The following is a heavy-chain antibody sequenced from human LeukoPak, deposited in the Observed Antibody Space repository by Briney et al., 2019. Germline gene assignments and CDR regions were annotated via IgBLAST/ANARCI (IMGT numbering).Heavy chain of an antibody. CDR3: ARGFRALRVKNIVVVPAAIRFDP. V-gene: IGHV4-34*01. D-gene: IGHD2-2*01. J-gene: IGHJ5*02. CDR2: INHSGST. CDR1: GGSFSGYY. Sequence: PSETLSLTCAVYGGSFSGYYWSWIRQPPGKGLEWIGEINHSGSTNYNPSLKSRVTISVDTSKNQFSLKLSSVTAADTAVYYCARGFRALRVKNIVVVPAAIRFDPWGQGTLVTVSS.